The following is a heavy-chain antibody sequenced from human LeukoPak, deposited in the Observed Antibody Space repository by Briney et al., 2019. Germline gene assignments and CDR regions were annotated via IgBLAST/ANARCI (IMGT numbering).Heavy chain of an antibody. V-gene: IGHV4-59*08. CDR3: ARSGQWLPPAFDY. J-gene: IGHJ4*02. D-gene: IGHD6-19*01. Sequence: PSETLSLTCTVSGGSISSYYWSWIRQPPGKGLEWIGYIYYSGSTNYNPSLKSRVTISVDTSKNQFSLKLSSVTAADTAVYYCARSGQWLPPAFDYWGQGTLVTVSS. CDR2: IYYSGST. CDR1: GGSISSYY.